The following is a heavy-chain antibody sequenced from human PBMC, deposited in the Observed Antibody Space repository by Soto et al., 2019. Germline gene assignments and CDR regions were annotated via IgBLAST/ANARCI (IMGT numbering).Heavy chain of an antibody. D-gene: IGHD2-21*01. Sequence: QVQLVESGGGVVQPGTSLRLSCAASGFAVSSYSMHWVRQAPGKGLEWVAAMSCDGNSKYFADSVKGRFKISRDTSKNTWSLEMESLGAEDSALYHCTRGRSMIANDGFEYWGQGTQVTVSS. CDR2: MSCDGNSK. J-gene: IGHJ4*02. V-gene: IGHV3-30-3*01. CDR1: GFAVSSYS. CDR3: TRGRSMIANDGFEY.